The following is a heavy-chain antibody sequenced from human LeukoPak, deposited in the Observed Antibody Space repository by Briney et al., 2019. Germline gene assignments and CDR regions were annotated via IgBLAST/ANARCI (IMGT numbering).Heavy chain of an antibody. Sequence: GGSLRLSCAASGFTFSSYSMNWVRQAPGKGLEWVSSISSSSSYIYYADSVKGRFTISRDNAKNSLYLQMNSLRADDTAVYYCARGPDYYETTGYYSPYWGQGTLVTVSS. V-gene: IGHV3-21*01. J-gene: IGHJ4*02. CDR1: GFTFSSYS. CDR3: ARGPDYYETTGYYSPY. CDR2: ISSSSSYI. D-gene: IGHD3-22*01.